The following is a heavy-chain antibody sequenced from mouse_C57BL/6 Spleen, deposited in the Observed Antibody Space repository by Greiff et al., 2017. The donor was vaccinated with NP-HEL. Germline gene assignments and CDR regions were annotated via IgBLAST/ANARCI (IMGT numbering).Heavy chain of an antibody. CDR3: TRQLRLPYYFDY. V-gene: IGHV14-1*01. CDR2: IDPEDGDT. D-gene: IGHD3-2*02. Sequence: EVQQQQSGAELVRPGASVKLSCTASGFNIKDYYMHWVKQRPEQGLEWIGRIDPEDGDTEYAPKLQGKATMTADTSSNTAYLQLSSLTSEDTAVYYCTRQLRLPYYFDYWGQGTTLTVSS. J-gene: IGHJ2*01. CDR1: GFNIKDYY.